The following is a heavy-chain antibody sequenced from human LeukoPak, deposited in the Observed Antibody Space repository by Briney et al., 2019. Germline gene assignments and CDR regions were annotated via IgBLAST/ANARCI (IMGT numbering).Heavy chain of an antibody. J-gene: IGHJ4*02. D-gene: IGHD4/OR15-4a*01. CDR2: INHSGST. V-gene: IGHV4-34*01. CDR1: GGSFSGCY. Sequence: PSETLSLTCAVYGGSFSGCYWSWIRQPPGKGLEWIGEINHSGSTNYNPSLKSRVTISVDTSKNQFSLKLSSVTAADTAVYYCAAAMVYYFDYWGQGTLVTVSS. CDR3: AAAMVYYFDY.